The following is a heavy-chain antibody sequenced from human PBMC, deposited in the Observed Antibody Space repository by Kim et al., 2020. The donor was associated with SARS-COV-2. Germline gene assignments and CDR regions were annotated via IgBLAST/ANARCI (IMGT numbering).Heavy chain of an antibody. J-gene: IGHJ5*02. D-gene: IGHD6-13*01. V-gene: IGHV3-9*01. Sequence: SVKGRFTISRDNAKNSRYLQMNSLRAEDTALYYCAKDMIAAAGTGMWFDPWGQGTLVTVSS. CDR3: AKDMIAAAGTGMWFDP.